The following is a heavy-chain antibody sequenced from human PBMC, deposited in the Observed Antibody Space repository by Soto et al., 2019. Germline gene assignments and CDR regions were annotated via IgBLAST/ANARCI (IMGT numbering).Heavy chain of an antibody. J-gene: IGHJ3*02. CDR1: GFTFSSYA. CDR2: ISGSGGST. D-gene: IGHD3-10*01. V-gene: IGHV3-23*01. Sequence: EGSLRLSCAASGFTFSSYAMSWVRQAPGKGLEWVLAISGSGGSTYYADSVKGRFTISRDNSKNTLYLQMNSLRAEDTAVYYCAIPYKKGLSRGFDIWGQGTTVTVSS. CDR3: AIPYKKGLSRGFDI.